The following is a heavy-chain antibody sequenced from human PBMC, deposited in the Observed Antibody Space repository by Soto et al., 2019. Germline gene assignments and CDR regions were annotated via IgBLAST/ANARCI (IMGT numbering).Heavy chain of an antibody. CDR1: GYTFTSYY. CDR2: INPSGGST. V-gene: IGHV1-46*01. CDR3: ARGGTGTADYYYYGMDV. Sequence: GASVKVSCKASGYTFTSYYMHWVRQAPGQGLEWMGIINPSGGSTSYAQKFQGRVTMTRDTSTSTVYMELSSLRSEDTAVYYCARGGTGTADYYYYGMDVSGQGTTVTVSS. D-gene: IGHD1-1*01. J-gene: IGHJ6*02.